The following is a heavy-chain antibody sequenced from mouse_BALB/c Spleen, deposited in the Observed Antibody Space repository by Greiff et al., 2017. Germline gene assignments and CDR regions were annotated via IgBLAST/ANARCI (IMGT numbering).Heavy chain of an antibody. J-gene: IGHJ3*01. CDR1: GFTINDYY. Sequence: VQLQQSGAELVRPGALVKLSCTASGFTINDYYMHWVKQRPEQGLEWIGWIDPENGNTIYDPKFQGKASITADTSSNTAYLQLSSLTSEDTAVYYCARGISWFAYWGQGTLVTVSA. CDR2: IDPENGNT. CDR3: ARGISWFAY. V-gene: IGHV14-1*02.